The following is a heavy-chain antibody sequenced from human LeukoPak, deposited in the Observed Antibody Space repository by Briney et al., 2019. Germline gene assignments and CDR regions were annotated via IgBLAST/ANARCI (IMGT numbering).Heavy chain of an antibody. Sequence: PGGSLRLSCAASGFTFDDYAMHWVRQPPGKGLEWVALISWEGDTTYYADSVGGRFTISRDNSKNSLYLQINSLRTEDTAFYYCTRDTDYGSATNYFDSWGQGTLVSVSS. CDR2: ISWEGDTT. J-gene: IGHJ4*02. D-gene: IGHD3-10*01. CDR1: GFTFDDYA. CDR3: TRDTDYGSATNYFDS. V-gene: IGHV3-43*01.